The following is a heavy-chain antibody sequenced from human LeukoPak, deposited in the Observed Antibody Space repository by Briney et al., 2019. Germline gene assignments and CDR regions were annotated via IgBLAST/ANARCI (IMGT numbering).Heavy chain of an antibody. CDR2: IYHSGST. D-gene: IGHD3-22*01. J-gene: IGHJ5*02. CDR1: GYSISSGYY. V-gene: IGHV4-38-2*02. Sequence: SETLSLTCTVSGYSISSGYYWGWIRQPPGKGLEWIGSIYHSGSTYYNPSLKSRVTISVDRSKNQFSLKLSSVTAADTAVYYCARVPYYYDSSGYPRGGWFDPWGQGTLVTVSS. CDR3: ARVPYYYDSSGYPRGGWFDP.